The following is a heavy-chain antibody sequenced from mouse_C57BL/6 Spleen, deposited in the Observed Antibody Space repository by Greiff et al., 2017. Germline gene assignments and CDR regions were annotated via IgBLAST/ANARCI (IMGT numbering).Heavy chain of an antibody. CDR3: ARDISPWYFDV. CDR1: GFTFSSYA. Sequence: DVKLVESGGGLVKPGGSLKLSCAASGFTFSSYAMSWVRQTPEKRLEWVATISDGGSYTYYPDNVKGRFTISRDNAKNNLYLQMSHLKSEDTAMYYCARDISPWYFDVWGTGTTVTVSS. CDR2: ISDGGSYT. J-gene: IGHJ1*03. V-gene: IGHV5-4*01.